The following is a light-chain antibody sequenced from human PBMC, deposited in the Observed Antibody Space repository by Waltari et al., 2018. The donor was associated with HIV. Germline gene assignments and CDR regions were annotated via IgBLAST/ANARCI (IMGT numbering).Light chain of an antibody. Sequence: QSALTQPPSASGSLGQSVTISCTGTSSDVGGYEYVSWYQQHPEKAPKLIIYEVNKRPLGVPDRFSGSKSDNTASLTVAGLQDDDEAHYYCASYGDTNRVLFGGGTRVTVL. CDR1: SSDVGGYEY. J-gene: IGLJ6*01. V-gene: IGLV2-8*01. CDR3: ASYGDTNRVL. CDR2: EVN.